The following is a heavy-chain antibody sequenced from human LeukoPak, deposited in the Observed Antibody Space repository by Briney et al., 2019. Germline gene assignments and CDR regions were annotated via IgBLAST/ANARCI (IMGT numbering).Heavy chain of an antibody. CDR2: IYHSGST. CDR1: GGSISSGGYS. Sequence: SETLSLTCAVSGGSISSGGYSWSWIRQPPGKGLEWIGYIYHSGSTYYNPSLKSRVTISVDRSKNQFSLKLSSVTAADTAVYYCARGVGLRGDLFDYWGQGTLVTVSS. CDR3: ARGVGLRGDLFDY. V-gene: IGHV4-30-2*01. J-gene: IGHJ4*02. D-gene: IGHD5-12*01.